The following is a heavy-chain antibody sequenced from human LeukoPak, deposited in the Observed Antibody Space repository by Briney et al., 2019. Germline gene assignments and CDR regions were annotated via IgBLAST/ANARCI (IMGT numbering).Heavy chain of an antibody. V-gene: IGHV4-59*01. CDR3: ARATQRIVAGATWFDP. CDR1: GGSISSYY. Sequence: SETLSLTCTVSGGSISSYYWSWIRQPPGKGLEWIGYIYYSGSTNYNPSLKSRVTISVDTSKNQFSLKLSSVTAADTAVYYCARATQRIVAGATWFDPWGQGTLVTVSS. CDR2: IYYSGST. D-gene: IGHD6-19*01. J-gene: IGHJ5*02.